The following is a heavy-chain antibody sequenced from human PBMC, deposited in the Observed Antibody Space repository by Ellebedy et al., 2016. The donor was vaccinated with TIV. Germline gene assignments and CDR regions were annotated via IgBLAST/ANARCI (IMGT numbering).Heavy chain of an antibody. D-gene: IGHD6-13*01. V-gene: IGHV1-69*10. CDR3: TRVDSSRWYTPEFAY. Sequence: ASVKVSCRASGGTFSSYAISWLRQAPGQGLEWMGGIIPLVGLSNYAQKFQGRVTITADTSTITAYMELSSLTTDDTAVYYCTRVDSSRWYTPEFAYWGQGTLVIVSS. CDR1: GGTFSSYA. CDR2: IIPLVGLS. J-gene: IGHJ1*01.